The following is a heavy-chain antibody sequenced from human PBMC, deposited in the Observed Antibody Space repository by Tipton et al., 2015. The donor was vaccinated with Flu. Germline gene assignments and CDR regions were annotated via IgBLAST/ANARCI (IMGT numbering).Heavy chain of an antibody. CDR2: TYYRSKWYN. CDR3: ARGTGYCSSTSCFHGMDV. D-gene: IGHD2-2*01. CDR1: GDSVSSNSAA. V-gene: IGHV6-1*01. J-gene: IGHJ6*02. Sequence: LVKPSQTLSLTCAISGDSVSSNSAAWNWIRQSPSRGLEWLGRTYYRSKWYNDYAVSVKSRITINPDTPKNQFSLQLNSVTPEDTAVYYCARGTGYCSSTSCFHGMDVWGQGTTVTVSS.